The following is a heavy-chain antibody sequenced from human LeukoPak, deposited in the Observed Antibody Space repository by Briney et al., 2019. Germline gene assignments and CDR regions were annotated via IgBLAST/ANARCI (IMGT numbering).Heavy chain of an antibody. CDR1: GGSISSSSYY. D-gene: IGHD1-26*01. CDR3: ARRDSGSYYSY. CDR2: IYYSGST. V-gene: IGHV4-39*01. Sequence: SETLSLTCTVSGGSISSSSYYWGWIRQPPGKGLEWIRSIYYSGSTYYNPSLKSRVTISVDTSKNQFSLKLSSVTAADTAVYYCARRDSGSYYSYWGQGTLVTVSS. J-gene: IGHJ4*02.